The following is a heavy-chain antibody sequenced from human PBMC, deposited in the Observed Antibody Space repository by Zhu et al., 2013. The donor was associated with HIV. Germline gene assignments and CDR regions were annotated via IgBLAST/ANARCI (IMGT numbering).Heavy chain of an antibody. Sequence: QVQLVQSGAEVKKPGSSVKVSCKASGGTFSSYAISWVRQAPGQGLEWMGGIIPIFGTANYAQKFQGRVTITADESTSTAYMELSSLRSEDTAVYYCARTRTTVTTSAYYYYGMDVWGQGTTVTVSS. CDR1: GGTFSSYA. CDR3: ARTRTTVTTSAYYYYGMDV. J-gene: IGHJ6*02. CDR2: IIPIFGTA. D-gene: IGHD4-17*01. V-gene: IGHV1-69*01.